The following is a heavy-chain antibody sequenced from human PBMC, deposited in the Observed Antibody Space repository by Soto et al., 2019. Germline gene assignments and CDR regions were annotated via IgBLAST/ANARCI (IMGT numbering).Heavy chain of an antibody. CDR1: GYTFISHG. Sequence: QVQLVQSGAEVKKPGASLKVSCKASGYTFISHGMSWVRQAPGQGLEWMGWISGKNGNTKFEQKFQGRVTLTTDTSPSAAYMEVRSLITDETAVYDCARVSSSIVVVPDYGMDVLGQGTTVTVSS. D-gene: IGHD2-2*01. J-gene: IGHJ6*02. V-gene: IGHV1-18*04. CDR3: ARVSSSIVVVPDYGMDV. CDR2: ISGKNGNT.